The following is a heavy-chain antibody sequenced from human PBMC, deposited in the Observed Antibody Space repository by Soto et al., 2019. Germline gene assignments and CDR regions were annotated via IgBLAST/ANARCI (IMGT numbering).Heavy chain of an antibody. CDR2: ISGSGGST. D-gene: IGHD3-22*01. V-gene: IGHV3-23*01. Sequence: EVQLLESGGGLVQPGGSLRLSCAASGFTFSSYAMSWVRQAPGKGLEWVSAISGSGGSTYYADSVKGRFTISRDNSKNTLYFQMNSLEAEEPAVYYCSKGSRITMIVRVITGGGFDYRGQGTLVTVSS. J-gene: IGHJ4*02. CDR1: GFTFSSYA. CDR3: SKGSRITMIVRVITGGGFDY.